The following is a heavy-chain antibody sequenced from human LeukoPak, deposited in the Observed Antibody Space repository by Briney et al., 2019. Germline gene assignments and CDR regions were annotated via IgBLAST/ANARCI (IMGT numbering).Heavy chain of an antibody. V-gene: IGHV4-59*01. Sequence: PSKTLSLTCTVSGGSISSYYWSWIRQPPGKGLEWIGYIYYSGSTNYNPSLKSRVTISVDTSKNQFSLKLSSVTAADTAVYYCARVRDNWNEAQVKNWFDPWGQGTLVTVSS. D-gene: IGHD1-20*01. CDR2: IYYSGST. J-gene: IGHJ5*02. CDR1: GGSISSYY. CDR3: ARVRDNWNEAQVKNWFDP.